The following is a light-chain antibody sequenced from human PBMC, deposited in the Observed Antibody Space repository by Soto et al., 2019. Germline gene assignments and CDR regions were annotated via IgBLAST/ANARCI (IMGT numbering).Light chain of an antibody. CDR3: QSYDSSLSVV. CDR2: GNS. Sequence: QSVLTQPPSVSGAPGQRVTISCTGSSSNIGAGYDVHWYQQLPGTAPKLLMYGNSNRPSGVPDRFSGSKSGTSASLAITKLQAEDEADYYSQSYDSSLSVVFGGGTKLTVL. V-gene: IGLV1-40*01. J-gene: IGLJ2*01. CDR1: SSNIGAGYD.